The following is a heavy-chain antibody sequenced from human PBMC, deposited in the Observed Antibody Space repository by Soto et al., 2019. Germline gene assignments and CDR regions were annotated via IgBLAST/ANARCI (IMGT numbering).Heavy chain of an antibody. CDR1: GFTFSSYG. V-gene: IGHV3-33*01. Sequence: PXVVLRLTSAASGFTFSSYGVHWVGLAPGKGLEGVAVIWYDGSNKYYADSVKGRFTISRDNSKNTLYLQMNSLRAEDTAVYYRARDNWNYGHYYYGMDVWGQGTTVTVSS. J-gene: IGHJ6*02. CDR2: IWYDGSNK. CDR3: ARDNWNYGHYYYGMDV. D-gene: IGHD1-7*01.